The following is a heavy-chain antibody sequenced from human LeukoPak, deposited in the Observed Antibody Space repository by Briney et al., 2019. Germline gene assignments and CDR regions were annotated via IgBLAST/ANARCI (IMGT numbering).Heavy chain of an antibody. V-gene: IGHV3-7*01. CDR2: IKQDGSAK. J-gene: IGHJ4*02. D-gene: IGHD2-2*01. CDR1: EFTFSNYW. Sequence: GGSLRLSCGASEFTFSNYWMSWVRQAPGKGLEWVANIKQDGSAKYYVDSVRGRFTISRDNAKNSLYLQMDSLRAEDTAVYYCTRDCSSPSGLDYWGQGTLVTVSS. CDR3: TRDCSSPSGLDY.